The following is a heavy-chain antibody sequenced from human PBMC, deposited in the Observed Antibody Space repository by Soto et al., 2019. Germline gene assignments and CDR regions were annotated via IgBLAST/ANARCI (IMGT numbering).Heavy chain of an antibody. CDR2: IYWDDDK. CDR1: GFSLSTSGVG. D-gene: IGHD4-17*01. CDR3: AHLYGHRGGYHSYGMDV. V-gene: IGHV2-5*02. Sequence: QITLKESGPTLVKPTQTLTLTCTFSGFSLSTSGVGVGWIRQPPGKALEWLALIYWDDDKRYSPSLKSRLTITKDTSKNQAVLTMTNIDPVDTSTYYCAHLYGHRGGYHSYGMDVWGQGTTVTVSS. J-gene: IGHJ6*02.